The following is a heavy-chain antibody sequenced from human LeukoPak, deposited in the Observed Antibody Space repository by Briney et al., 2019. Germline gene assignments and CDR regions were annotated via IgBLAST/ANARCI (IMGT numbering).Heavy chain of an antibody. Sequence: QAGGSLRLSCAASGFTFSSYTMNWVRQAPGKGLEWVSYITSSGSTVYYADSVKGRFTISRDNAKNSLYLQMQSPTAEDTAVYFCARVGSSSKYYYYMDVWGRGTTVTVSS. CDR3: ARVGSSSKYYYYMDV. J-gene: IGHJ6*03. CDR1: GFTFSSYT. V-gene: IGHV3-48*04. D-gene: IGHD3-10*01. CDR2: ITSSGSTV.